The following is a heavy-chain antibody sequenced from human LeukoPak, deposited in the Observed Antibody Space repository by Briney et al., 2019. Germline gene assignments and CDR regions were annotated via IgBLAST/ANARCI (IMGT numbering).Heavy chain of an antibody. CDR1: GGTFSSYA. V-gene: IGHV1-69*13. CDR3: ARDAHHMVRGXLDX. CDR2: IIPIFGTA. Sequence: SVKVSCKASGGTFSSYAISWMRQAPGQGLEWMGGIIPIFGTANYAQKFQGRVTITADESTSTAYMELSSLRSEDTAVYYCARDAHHMVRGXLDXXXQGXLVTV. J-gene: IGHJ4*02. D-gene: IGHD3-10*01.